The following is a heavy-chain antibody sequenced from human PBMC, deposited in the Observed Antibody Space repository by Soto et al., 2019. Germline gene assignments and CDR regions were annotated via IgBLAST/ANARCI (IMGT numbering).Heavy chain of an antibody. CDR3: ARFFRFCRGNTCYPGGTFDY. Sequence: GGSLRLSCAASGFTFNTYSMNWVRQAPGKGLEWLSYISDSSRTILYADSVKGRFTISRDNAENSVYLQMNSLRAEDTAVYYSARFFRFCRGNTCYPGGTFDYGGQGSRVTVPS. CDR1: GFTFNTYS. V-gene: IGHV3-48*01. D-gene: IGHD2-15*01. J-gene: IGHJ4*02. CDR2: ISDSSRTI.